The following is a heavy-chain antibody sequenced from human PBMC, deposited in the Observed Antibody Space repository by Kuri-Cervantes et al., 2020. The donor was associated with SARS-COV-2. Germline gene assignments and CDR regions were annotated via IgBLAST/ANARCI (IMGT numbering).Heavy chain of an antibody. D-gene: IGHD2-2*01. CDR2: IKQDGGEK. CDR1: GFTFSSYW. CDR3: ARVIPAAILLTGSGSNWFDP. V-gene: IGHV3-7*01. Sequence: GESLKISCAASGFTFSSYWMSWVRQAPGKGLEWVANIKQDGGEKYYVDSVKGRFTISRDNAKNSLYLQMNSLRAEDTAVYYCARVIPAAILLTGSGSNWFDPWGQGTLVTVSS. J-gene: IGHJ5*02.